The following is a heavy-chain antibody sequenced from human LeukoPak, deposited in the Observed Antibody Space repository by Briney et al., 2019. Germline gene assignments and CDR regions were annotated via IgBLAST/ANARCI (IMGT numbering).Heavy chain of an antibody. J-gene: IGHJ4*02. V-gene: IGHV1-2*02. CDR2: IHPNSGGT. CDR3: ARDGQSVMVEFDY. CDR1: GYTFTGYY. Sequence: ASVKVSCKASGYTFTGYYMYWVRQAPGQGLEWMGWIHPNSGGTNYAQKLQGRVTMTRDTSISTVYMELSRLRSDDTAVYYCARDGQSVMVEFDYWGQGTLVTVSS. D-gene: IGHD2-15*01.